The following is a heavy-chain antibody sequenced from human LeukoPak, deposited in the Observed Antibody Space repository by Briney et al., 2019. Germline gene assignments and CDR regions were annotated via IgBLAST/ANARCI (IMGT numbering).Heavy chain of an antibody. CDR3: AKDSGPGSLTTVYYYGMDV. CDR1: GFTFSSYG. CDR2: ISYDGSNK. V-gene: IGHV3-30*18. D-gene: IGHD4-11*01. J-gene: IGHJ6*02. Sequence: PGRSLRLSCAASGFTFSSYGKHWVRQAPGKGLEWVAVISYDGSNKYYADSVKGRFTISRDNSKNTLYLQMNSLRAEDTAVYYCAKDSGPGSLTTVYYYGMDVWGQGTTVSVSS.